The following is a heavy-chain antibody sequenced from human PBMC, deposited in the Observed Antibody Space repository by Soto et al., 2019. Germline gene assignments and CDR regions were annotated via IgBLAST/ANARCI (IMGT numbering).Heavy chain of an antibody. CDR1: GYSISSGYY. Sequence: SETLSLTCAVSGYSISSGYYWGWIRQPPGKELEWIGSIYHDGSTYYNPSLKSRVTISVDTSKNQFSLKLSSVTAADTAVYYCARGSGSYGHWGQGTLVTVPQ. J-gene: IGHJ4*02. CDR2: IYHDGST. D-gene: IGHD1-26*01. V-gene: IGHV4-38-2*01. CDR3: ARGSGSYGH.